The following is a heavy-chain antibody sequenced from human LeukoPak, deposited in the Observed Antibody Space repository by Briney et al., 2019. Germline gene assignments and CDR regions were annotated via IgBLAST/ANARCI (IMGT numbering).Heavy chain of an antibody. V-gene: IGHV4-59*01. D-gene: IGHD5-24*01. Sequence: SETLSLTCTVPGGSISSYYWSWIRQPPGKGLEWIGYIYYSGSTNYNPSLKSRVTIPVDTSKNQFPLKLSSVTAADTAVYYCARVGRYGYNLEYFDYWGQGTLVTVSS. J-gene: IGHJ4*02. CDR2: IYYSGST. CDR1: GGSISSYY. CDR3: ARVGRYGYNLEYFDY.